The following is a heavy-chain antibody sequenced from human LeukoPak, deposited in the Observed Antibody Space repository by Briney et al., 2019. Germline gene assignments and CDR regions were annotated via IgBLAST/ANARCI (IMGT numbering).Heavy chain of an antibody. J-gene: IGHJ4*02. CDR3: ARDLGYYYFDY. Sequence: GGSLRLSCAASGFTFSSYAMHWVRQAPGKGLEWVAVISYDGSNKYYADSVKGRFTISRDNSKNTLYLQMNSLRAEDTAVYYCARDLGYYYFDYWGQGTLVTVSS. CDR1: GFTFSSYA. D-gene: IGHD3-22*01. V-gene: IGHV3-30*04. CDR2: ISYDGSNK.